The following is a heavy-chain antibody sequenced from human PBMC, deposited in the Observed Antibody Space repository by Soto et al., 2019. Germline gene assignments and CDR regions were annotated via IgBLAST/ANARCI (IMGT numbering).Heavy chain of an antibody. D-gene: IGHD6-6*01. CDR3: ARGHISSTKNWLDP. J-gene: IGHJ5*02. V-gene: IGHV1-8*01. Sequence: QVQLVQSGAEVKKPGASVKVSCKGSGYTFTSYHINWVRQATGQGLEWMGWMNPNSGNTGYAKTLQGRVTMTWDTSISTAYIELSSLRFEDTAMYYCARGHISSTKNWLDPWGQGTLVTVSS. CDR1: GYTFTSYH. CDR2: MNPNSGNT.